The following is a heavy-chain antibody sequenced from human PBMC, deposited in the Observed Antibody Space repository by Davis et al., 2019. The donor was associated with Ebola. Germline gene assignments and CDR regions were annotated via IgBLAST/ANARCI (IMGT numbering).Heavy chain of an antibody. D-gene: IGHD6-13*01. CDR2: IKSKTDGGTT. J-gene: IGHJ4*02. CDR1: GFTFNYAW. V-gene: IGHV3-15*01. CDR3: TTAGFRSSRSEY. Sequence: PRGSLRLSCAASGFTFNYAWMTWVRQAPGKGLEWVGRIKSKTDGGTTDYAAPVKGRFTISTDDSKNTLFLQMNSLETEDTAVYYCTTAGFRSSRSEYWGQGTLVTVSS.